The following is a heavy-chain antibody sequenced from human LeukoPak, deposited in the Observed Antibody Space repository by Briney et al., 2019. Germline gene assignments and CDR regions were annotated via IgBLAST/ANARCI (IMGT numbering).Heavy chain of an antibody. CDR2: IYYSGST. D-gene: IGHD1-1*01. V-gene: IGHV4-59*01. J-gene: IGHJ3*02. CDR3: ARGLESFTAGELEHGGNAFDI. CDR1: GGSISSYY. Sequence: SGTLSLTCTVSGGSISSYYWSWIRQPPGKGLEWIGYIYYSGSTNYNPSLKSRVTISVDTSKNQFSLKLSSVTAADTAVYYCARGLESFTAGELEHGGNAFDIWGQGTMVTVSS.